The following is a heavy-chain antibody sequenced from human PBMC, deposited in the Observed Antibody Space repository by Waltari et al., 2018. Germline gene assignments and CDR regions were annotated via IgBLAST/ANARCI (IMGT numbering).Heavy chain of an antibody. Sequence: QVQLQESGPGLVKPSQTLSLTCTVSGGSISSGGYYWSWIRQHPVKGLEWIGYIYYSGSTYYNPSLKSRVTISVDTSKNQFSLKLSSVTAADTAVYYCARGATVTTYFDYWGQGTLVTVSS. CDR2: IYYSGST. V-gene: IGHV4-31*03. CDR1: GGSISSGGYY. J-gene: IGHJ4*02. D-gene: IGHD4-17*01. CDR3: ARGATVTTYFDY.